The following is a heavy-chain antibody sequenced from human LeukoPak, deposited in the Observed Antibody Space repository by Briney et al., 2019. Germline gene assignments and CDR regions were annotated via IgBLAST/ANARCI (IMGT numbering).Heavy chain of an antibody. CDR3: ARGDRGPSPWYCYYGMDV. CDR2: IYYSGST. CDR1: GGSISGYY. D-gene: IGHD2-21*02. Sequence: PSETLSLTCTVSGGSISGYYWSWIRQPPGKGLEWIGYIYYSGSTNYNPSLKSRVTISVDTSKNQFSLKLSSVTAADTAVYYCARGDRGPSPWYCYYGMDVWGQGTTVTVSS. V-gene: IGHV4-59*01. J-gene: IGHJ6*02.